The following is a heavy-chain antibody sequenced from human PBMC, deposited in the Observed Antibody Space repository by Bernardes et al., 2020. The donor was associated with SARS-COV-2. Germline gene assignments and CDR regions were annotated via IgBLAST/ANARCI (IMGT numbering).Heavy chain of an antibody. D-gene: IGHD3-22*01. CDR1: GGSISSGGYY. CDR2: IYYSGST. J-gene: IGHJ3*02. Sequence: SETLSLTRTVSGGSISSGGYYWSWIRQHPGKGLEWIGYIYYSGSTYYNPSLKSRVTISVDTSKNQFSLKLSSVTAADTAVYYCARAPMIVVVITSFDIWGKGTMVTVSS. V-gene: IGHV4-31*03. CDR3: ARAPMIVVVITSFDI.